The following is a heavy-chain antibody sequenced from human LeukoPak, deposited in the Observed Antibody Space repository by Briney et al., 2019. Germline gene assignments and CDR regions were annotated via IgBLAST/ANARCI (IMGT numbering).Heavy chain of an antibody. D-gene: IGHD5-24*01. Sequence: ASVKVSCKASGYTFTGYYMHWVRQAPGQGLEWMGWINPNSGGTNYAQKFQGRVTMTRDTSISTAYMELSRLGSDDTAVYYCARVGDGLNDAFDIWGRGTMVTVSS. J-gene: IGHJ3*02. CDR2: INPNSGGT. V-gene: IGHV1-2*02. CDR3: ARVGDGLNDAFDI. CDR1: GYTFTGYY.